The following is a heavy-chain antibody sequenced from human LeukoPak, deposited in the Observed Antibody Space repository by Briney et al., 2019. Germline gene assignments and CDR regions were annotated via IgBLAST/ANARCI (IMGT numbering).Heavy chain of an antibody. V-gene: IGHV4-39*01. CDR3: ARQVYYYDRSGFYYIYFFDY. J-gene: IGHJ4*02. D-gene: IGHD3-22*01. CDR1: GGSIYGNSHY. Sequence: SETLSLTCTVSGGSIYGNSHYWGWIRQPPGKGLEWIGSIYGSGSTYHNPSLKSRVSIFTDTSKNQFSLKLSSVTAADTAVYYCARQVYYYDRSGFYYIYFFDYWGQGTLVTVSS. CDR2: IYGSGST.